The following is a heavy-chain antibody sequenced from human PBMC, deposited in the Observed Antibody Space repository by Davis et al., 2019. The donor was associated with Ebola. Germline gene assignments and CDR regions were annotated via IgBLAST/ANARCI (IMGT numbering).Heavy chain of an antibody. J-gene: IGHJ3*02. CDR2: IYYSGST. CDR1: GGSISSYY. Sequence: PSETLSLTCTVSGGSISSYYWSWIRQPPGKGLEWIGYIYYSGSTNYNPSLRSRVTISVDTSKNQFSLKLSSVTAADTAVYYCARGSCSSTSCYDAFDIWGQGTMVTVSS. V-gene: IGHV4-59*08. D-gene: IGHD2-2*01. CDR3: ARGSCSSTSCYDAFDI.